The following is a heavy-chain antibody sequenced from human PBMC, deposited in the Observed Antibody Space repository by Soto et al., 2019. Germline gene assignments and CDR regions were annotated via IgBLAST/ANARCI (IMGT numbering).Heavy chain of an antibody. Sequence: QDQLVQSGAEVKKPGASVKVSCKASGYTFSSYGISWVRQAPGQGLEWMGWITAYNGNTNYAQKLQGRVTMTTDTSTSTAYMELRSLRSDDTVVYYCAQYSYGLPAGYWGQGTLVTVSS. J-gene: IGHJ4*02. V-gene: IGHV1-18*01. D-gene: IGHD5-18*01. CDR3: AQYSYGLPAGY. CDR1: GYTFSSYG. CDR2: ITAYNGNT.